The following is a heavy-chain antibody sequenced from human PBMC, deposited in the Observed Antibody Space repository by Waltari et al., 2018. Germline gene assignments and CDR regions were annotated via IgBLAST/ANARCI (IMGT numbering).Heavy chain of an antibody. CDR1: AYTFRAYY. CDR2: VDPEDGET. Sequence: EAPLVQSGAEVKTPGATVQISGKVSAYTFRAYYMHWVQQPPGKGLEWMGLVDPEDGETIYAEKFQGRVTITADTSTDTAYMELSSLRSEDTAVYYCATVLGATGAFDIWGQGTMVTVSS. D-gene: IGHD1-26*01. CDR3: ATVLGATGAFDI. J-gene: IGHJ3*02. V-gene: IGHV1-69-2*01.